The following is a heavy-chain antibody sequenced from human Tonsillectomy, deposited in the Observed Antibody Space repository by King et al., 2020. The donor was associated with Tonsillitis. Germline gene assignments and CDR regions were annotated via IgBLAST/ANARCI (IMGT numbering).Heavy chain of an antibody. J-gene: IGHJ3*02. V-gene: IGHV3-21*01. CDR2: IRSSSSYI. CDR1: GFTFSNA. CDR3: ARVSWNHDAFDI. Sequence: EVQLVESGGGLVKPGGSLRLSCAASGFTFSNAINWVRQAPGKGLEWVSSIRSSSSYIYYADSVKGRFTISRDNAKNSVFLQMSSLRAEDTALYYCARVSWNHDAFDIWGQGTMVTVSS. D-gene: IGHD1-1*01.